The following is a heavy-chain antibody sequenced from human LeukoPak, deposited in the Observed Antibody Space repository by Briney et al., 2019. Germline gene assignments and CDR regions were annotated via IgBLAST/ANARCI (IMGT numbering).Heavy chain of an antibody. D-gene: IGHD3-3*01. V-gene: IGHV3-49*04. CDR1: GFTFGDYA. CDR2: IRSKAYGGTT. CDR3: TRANYDFWSGYSDY. Sequence: PGGSLRLSCTASGFTFGDYAMSWVRQAPGKGLEWVGFIRSKAYGGTTEYAASVKGRFTISRDDSKSIAYLQMNSLKTEDTAVYYCTRANYDFWSGYSDYWGQGTLVTVSS. J-gene: IGHJ4*02.